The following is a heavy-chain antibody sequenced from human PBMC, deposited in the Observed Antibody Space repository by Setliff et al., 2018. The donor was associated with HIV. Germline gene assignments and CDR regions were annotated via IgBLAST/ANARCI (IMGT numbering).Heavy chain of an antibody. CDR1: GGSFSDYF. V-gene: IGHV4-34*01. J-gene: IGHJ4*02. Sequence: PSETLSLTCAVYGGSFSDYFWTWIRQPPGKGLEWIGDINHNGSTNYNPSLKSRVAMSFDTSKNQFSLKLISVTAADTAVYYCARGHDILEPSGPFDYWGQGTLVTVSS. CDR3: ARGHDILEPSGPFDY. D-gene: IGHD3-9*01. CDR2: INHNGST.